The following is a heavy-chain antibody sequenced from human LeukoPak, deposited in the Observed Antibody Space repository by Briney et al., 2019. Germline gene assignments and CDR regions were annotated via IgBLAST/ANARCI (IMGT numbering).Heavy chain of an antibody. Sequence: PGGSLRLSCAASGFTFSIYSMHWVRQAPGKGLEWVSEIRDTPGDTHYADSVKGRFAISRDNSKNTLYLQMNSLRAEDTAVYYCARLVGVSPLDYWGQGTPATVSS. CDR1: GFTFSIYS. CDR2: IRDTPGDT. V-gene: IGHV3-23*01. CDR3: ARLVGVSPLDY. D-gene: IGHD3-16*01. J-gene: IGHJ4*02.